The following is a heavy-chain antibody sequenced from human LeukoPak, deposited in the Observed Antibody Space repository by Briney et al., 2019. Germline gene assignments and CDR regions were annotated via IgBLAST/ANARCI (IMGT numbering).Heavy chain of an antibody. CDR2: IYYSGST. Sequence: SETLSLTCTVSGGSISSSSYYWGWIRQPPGKGLEWIGSIYYSGSTYFNPSLKSRVTISVDTSKNQFSLKLSSVTAADTAVYYCARRWCSSTSCYYFDYWGQGTLVTVSS. J-gene: IGHJ4*02. CDR3: ARRWCSSTSCYYFDY. V-gene: IGHV4-39*01. CDR1: GGSISSSSYY. D-gene: IGHD2-2*01.